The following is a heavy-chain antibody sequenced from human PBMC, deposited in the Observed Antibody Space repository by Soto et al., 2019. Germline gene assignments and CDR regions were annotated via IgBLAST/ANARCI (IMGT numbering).Heavy chain of an antibody. CDR3: ARYGINDFWSGHDYYYGMDV. CDR1: GGTFSSYA. J-gene: IGHJ6*02. Sequence: SVKVSCKASGGTFSSYAISWVRQAPGQELEWMGGIIPIFGTANYAQKFQGRVTITADESTSTAYMELSSLRSEDTAVYYCARYGINDFWSGHDYYYGMDVWGQGTTVTVSS. V-gene: IGHV1-69*01. CDR2: IIPIFGTA. D-gene: IGHD3-3*01.